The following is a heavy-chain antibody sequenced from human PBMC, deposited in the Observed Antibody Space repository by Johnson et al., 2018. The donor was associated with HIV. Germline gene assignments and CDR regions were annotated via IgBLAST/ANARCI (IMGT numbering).Heavy chain of an antibody. D-gene: IGHD2-2*01. CDR1: GFTFDDYG. CDR3: ARDASWDDAFDI. J-gene: IGHJ3*02. V-gene: IGHV3-20*04. Sequence: VQLVESGGGVVQPGRSLRLSCVVEGFTFDDYGMSWVRQAPGKGLEWVSGINWNGVRTGYVDSMKGRFTISRDNAKNSLYLQMNSLRAEDTAVYYCARDASWDDAFDIWGQGTMVTVSS. CDR2: INWNGVRT.